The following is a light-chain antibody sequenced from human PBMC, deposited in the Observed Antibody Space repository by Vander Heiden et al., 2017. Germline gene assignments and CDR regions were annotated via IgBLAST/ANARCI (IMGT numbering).Light chain of an antibody. Sequence: SYDLTQPPSVSVSPGQTTSIPCSGDTVGDKYACWYQQQPGQSPVLVIYQDSKRPSGIPERFSGSNSGNTATLTISGTQAMDEADYYCQAWDSSTVVFGGGTKLTVL. CDR1: TVGDKY. CDR3: QAWDSSTVV. J-gene: IGLJ2*01. CDR2: QDS. V-gene: IGLV3-1*01.